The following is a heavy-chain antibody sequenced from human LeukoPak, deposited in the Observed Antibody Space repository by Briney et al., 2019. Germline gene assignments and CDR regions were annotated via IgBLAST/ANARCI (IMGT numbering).Heavy chain of an antibody. Sequence: SETLSLTCTVSVDSFSSYYWSWIRQSAGKGLEWIGRIYTNGIANYNPSLKGRVTMSVDTSMNQFSLKLTSVTAADTAVYYCAREGSGEPPEEVDAFDIWGQGTMVTVSS. D-gene: IGHD3-10*01. CDR1: VDSFSSYY. J-gene: IGHJ3*02. CDR2: IYTNGIA. V-gene: IGHV4-4*07. CDR3: AREGSGEPPEEVDAFDI.